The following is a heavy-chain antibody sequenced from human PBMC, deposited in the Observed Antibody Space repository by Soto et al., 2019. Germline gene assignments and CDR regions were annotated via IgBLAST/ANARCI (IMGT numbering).Heavy chain of an antibody. CDR1: GGSFSGYY. V-gene: IGHV4-34*01. CDR2: INHSGST. J-gene: IGHJ4*02. Sequence: QVQLQQWGAGLLKPSETLSLTCAVYGGSFSGYYWSWIRQPPGKGLEWIGEINHSGSTNYNPSLKSRVTISVDTSKNQFSLKLSSVTAADTAVYYCASSALDSSGYYIVGWGQGTLVTVSS. CDR3: ASSALDSSGYYIVG. D-gene: IGHD3-22*01.